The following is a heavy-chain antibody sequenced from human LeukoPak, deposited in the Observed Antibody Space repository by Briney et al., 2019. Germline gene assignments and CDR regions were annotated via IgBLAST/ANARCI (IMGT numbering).Heavy chain of an antibody. J-gene: IGHJ5*02. CDR3: ARDGALLWFGELLSGWFDP. D-gene: IGHD3-10*01. Sequence: SETLSLTCTVSGGSISSYYWSWIRQPAGKGLEWIGRIYTSGSTNYNPSLKSRVTMSVDTSKNQCSLKLSSVTAADTAVYYCARDGALLWFGELLSGWFDPWGQGTLVTVSS. V-gene: IGHV4-4*07. CDR2: IYTSGST. CDR1: GGSISSYY.